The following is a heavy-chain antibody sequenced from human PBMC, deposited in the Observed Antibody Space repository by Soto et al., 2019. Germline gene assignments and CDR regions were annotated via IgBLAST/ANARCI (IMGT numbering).Heavy chain of an antibody. V-gene: IGHV1-18*01. J-gene: IGHJ5*02. CDR3: ARDLSPNYDILTGPHWFDP. D-gene: IGHD3-9*01. CDR1: GYTFTSYG. CDR2: ISAYNGNT. Sequence: QVQLVQSGAEVKKPGASVKVSCKASGYTFTSYGISWVRQAPGQGLEWMGWISAYNGNTNYAQKLQGRVTMTTDTSTSTAYMELRSLRSDDTAVYYCARDLSPNYDILTGPHWFDPWGQGTLVTVSS.